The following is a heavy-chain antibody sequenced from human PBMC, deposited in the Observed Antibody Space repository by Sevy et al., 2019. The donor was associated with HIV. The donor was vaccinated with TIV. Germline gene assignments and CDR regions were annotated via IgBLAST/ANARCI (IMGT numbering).Heavy chain of an antibody. CDR1: GFTFSNYG. V-gene: IGHV3-30*02. J-gene: IGHJ6*02. Sequence: GGCLRLSCAASGFTFSNYGMHWVRQAPGKGLEWVAFIRFDATIKYYRDSVKGRLTISRDNSKSTLYLQMNSLRAEDTAVYFCPKVLRIVEIPAAIDYYYGMDVWGQGTTVTVSS. D-gene: IGHD2-2*01. CDR3: PKVLRIVEIPAAIDYYYGMDV. CDR2: IRFDATIK.